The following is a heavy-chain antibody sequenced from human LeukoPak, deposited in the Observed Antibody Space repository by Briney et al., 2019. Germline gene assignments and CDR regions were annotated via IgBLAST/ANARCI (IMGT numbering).Heavy chain of an antibody. Sequence: GSLRLSCVASGFTFSNYAMSWVRQAPGKGLEWVSAITGSGGITYYADSVKGRFTISRDNSKNTLYLQMNSLRAEDTAVYYCAKWGDYDVLTGYYDPDYWGQGTLVTVSS. D-gene: IGHD3-9*01. CDR3: AKWGDYDVLTGYYDPDY. V-gene: IGHV3-23*01. CDR1: GFTFSNYA. CDR2: ITGSGGIT. J-gene: IGHJ4*02.